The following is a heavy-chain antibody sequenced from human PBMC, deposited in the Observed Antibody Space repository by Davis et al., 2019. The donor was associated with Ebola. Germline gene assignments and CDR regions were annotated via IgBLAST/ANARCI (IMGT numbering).Heavy chain of an antibody. V-gene: IGHV3-7*01. Sequence: GESLKISCAASGFIFSNYWMSWVRQAPGKGPEWVAIIKQDGGEKYYVDSVKGRFTISRDNAKNSLYLQMNSLRAEDTAVYYCARDALYSSGWYTYYYYGMDVWGQGTTVTVSS. CDR1: GFIFSNYW. D-gene: IGHD6-19*01. J-gene: IGHJ6*02. CDR3: ARDALYSSGWYTYYYYGMDV. CDR2: IKQDGGEK.